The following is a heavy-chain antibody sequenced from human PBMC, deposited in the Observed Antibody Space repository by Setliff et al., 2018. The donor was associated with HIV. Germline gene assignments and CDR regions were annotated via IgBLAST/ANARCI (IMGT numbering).Heavy chain of an antibody. J-gene: IGHJ2*01. CDR2: TSTSENT. Sequence: SETLSLTCTVSNGSINSGSYYWSWIRQPAGKRLEWIGRTSTSENTNYNPSFKSRVTISVDVSKNQFYLKLSSVTAADTAVHYCAREYSSSSANWYFDLWGRGTLVTVSS. D-gene: IGHD6-6*01. V-gene: IGHV4-61*02. CDR1: NGSINSGSYY. CDR3: AREYSSSSANWYFDL.